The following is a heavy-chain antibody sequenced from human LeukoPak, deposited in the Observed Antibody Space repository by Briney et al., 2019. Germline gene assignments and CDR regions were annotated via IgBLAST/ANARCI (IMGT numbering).Heavy chain of an antibody. Sequence: PSETLSLTCTVSGGSISSYYWSWIRQPPGKGLNWIGYIHYSGSTNYNPSLKSRVTISVDTSKNQFSLRLSSVSAADTAVYYCARLYYDFWSGYPRGWFDPWGQGTLVTVSS. CDR2: IHYSGST. J-gene: IGHJ5*02. D-gene: IGHD3-3*01. CDR1: GGSISSYY. V-gene: IGHV4-59*08. CDR3: ARLYYDFWSGYPRGWFDP.